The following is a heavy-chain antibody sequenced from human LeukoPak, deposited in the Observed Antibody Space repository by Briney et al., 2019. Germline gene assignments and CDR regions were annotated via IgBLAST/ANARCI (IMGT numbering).Heavy chain of an antibody. V-gene: IGHV3-30*02. CDR2: IRFDGSNK. Sequence: GGSLRLSCAASGFTFSSYGMHWVRQAPGKGLEWVAFIRFDGSNKYYADSVKGRFTISRDNSKNTLYLQMNSLRAEDTAVYYCAKDRGPYYCSSTSCRAHDYWGQGTLVTVSS. CDR1: GFTFSSYG. CDR3: AKDRGPYYCSSTSCRAHDY. J-gene: IGHJ4*02. D-gene: IGHD2-2*01.